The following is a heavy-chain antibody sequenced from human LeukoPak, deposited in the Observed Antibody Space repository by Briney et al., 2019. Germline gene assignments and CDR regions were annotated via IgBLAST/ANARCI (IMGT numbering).Heavy chain of an antibody. CDR3: VIWELRLLRRDY. CDR2: IIPIFGTA. CDR1: GGTFSNYA. V-gene: IGHV1-69*01. D-gene: IGHD1-26*01. Sequence: SVKVSCKASGGTFSNYALSWVRQAPGQGLEWMGGIIPIFGTANYAQRFQGRVTITADESTSTAYMALSSLRSEDTAVYYCVIWELRLLRRDYWGQGTLDTGSS. J-gene: IGHJ4*02.